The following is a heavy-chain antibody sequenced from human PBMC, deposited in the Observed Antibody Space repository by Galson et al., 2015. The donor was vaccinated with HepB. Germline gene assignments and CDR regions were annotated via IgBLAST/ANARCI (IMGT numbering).Heavy chain of an antibody. J-gene: IGHJ4*02. CDR3: AKVFPEKTDGWYRQALYYFDS. CDR2: ITPSGDNT. V-gene: IGHV3-23*01. Sequence: MSWVRQAPGKGLEWISAITPSGDNTYSADSMKGRFTISRDSSRNTLFLQMNNLRADDTAIYFCAKVFPEKTDGWYRQALYYFDSWGQGTRVTVSS. D-gene: IGHD6-19*01.